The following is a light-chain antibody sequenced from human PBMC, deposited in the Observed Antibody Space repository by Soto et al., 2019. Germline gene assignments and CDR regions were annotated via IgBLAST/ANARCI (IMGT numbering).Light chain of an antibody. CDR1: SSDVGGYDY. J-gene: IGLJ2*01. Sequence: QSALTQPSSASGSPGQSVTISCTGTSSDVGGYDYVSWYQQHPGKAPKLMIYEVTIRPSGVSDRFSGSKSGNTASLTVSGLQAEDEADYYCWSYAGNTIFVFGGGTKLTVL. CDR3: WSYAGNTIFV. V-gene: IGLV2-8*01. CDR2: EVT.